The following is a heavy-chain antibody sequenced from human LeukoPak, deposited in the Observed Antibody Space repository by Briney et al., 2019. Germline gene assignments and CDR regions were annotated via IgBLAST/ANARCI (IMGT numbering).Heavy chain of an antibody. CDR1: GGSFGNYY. V-gene: IGHV4-34*01. CDR3: ARDPGWFDP. CDR2: INQGGNT. Sequence: SETLSLTCTVYGGSFGNYYWSWIRQPPGKGLEWIAEINQGGNTNYNPSLKSRVTISLDTSKSQFSLKLSSVSAADTAVYYCARDPGWFDPWGQGTLVTVSS. J-gene: IGHJ5*02.